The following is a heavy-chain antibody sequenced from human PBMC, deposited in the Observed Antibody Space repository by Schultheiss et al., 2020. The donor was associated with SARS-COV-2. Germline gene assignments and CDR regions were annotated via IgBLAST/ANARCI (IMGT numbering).Heavy chain of an antibody. J-gene: IGHJ4*02. CDR3: ALGYYGSGSQDRWGYFDY. CDR1: GFTFSSYG. CDR2: IKQDGSEK. Sequence: GGSLRLSCAASGFTFSSYGMHWVRQAPGKGLEWVANIKQDGSEKYYVDSVKGRFTISRDNAKNSLYLQMNSLRAEDTAVYYCALGYYGSGSQDRWGYFDYWGQGTLVTVSS. D-gene: IGHD3-10*01. V-gene: IGHV3-7*03.